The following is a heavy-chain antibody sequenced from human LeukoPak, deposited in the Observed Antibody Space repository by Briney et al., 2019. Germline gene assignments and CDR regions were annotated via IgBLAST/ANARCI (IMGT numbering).Heavy chain of an antibody. CDR3: AKWGDYDILTGYYDSDY. Sequence: PGGSLGLSCAASGFTFSNYAMSWVRQAPGKGLEWVSAIVGSGSSTYYADSVKGRFTISRDNSKNTLYLQLNRLRAEDTAVYYCAKWGDYDILTGYYDSDYWGQGTLVTISS. CDR2: IVGSGSST. V-gene: IGHV3-23*01. J-gene: IGHJ4*02. CDR1: GFTFSNYA. D-gene: IGHD3-9*01.